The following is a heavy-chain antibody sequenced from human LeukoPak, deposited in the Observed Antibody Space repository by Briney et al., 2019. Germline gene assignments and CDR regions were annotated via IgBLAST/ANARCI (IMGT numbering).Heavy chain of an antibody. V-gene: IGHV3-48*02. J-gene: IGHJ4*02. Sequence: GGSLRLSCASSGFTFSAYHMNWVRQAPGKGLEWISFISSDSGTLCYADSVKGRFTISRDNAANSLYLQMNNLRDEDTAVYYCANGDGYNRPDGLNDLDYWGQGTLVTVSS. CDR3: ANGDGYNRPDGLNDLDY. CDR1: GFTFSAYH. D-gene: IGHD5-24*01. CDR2: ISSDSGTL.